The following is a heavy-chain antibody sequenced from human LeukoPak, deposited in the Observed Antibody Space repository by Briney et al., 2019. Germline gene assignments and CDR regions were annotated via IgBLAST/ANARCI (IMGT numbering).Heavy chain of an antibody. Sequence: ASEPLSLTCTVSGGSISSYYWSWIRQPPGKGLEWIGYIHYSESANYNPSLESRVAISLDTSKNQFSLSLSSVTAADTAVYYCASGPGRGYNCESWGQGTLVTVSS. CDR2: IHYSESA. V-gene: IGHV4-59*01. CDR1: GGSISSYY. CDR3: ASGPGRGYNCES. J-gene: IGHJ4*02. D-gene: IGHD5-18*01.